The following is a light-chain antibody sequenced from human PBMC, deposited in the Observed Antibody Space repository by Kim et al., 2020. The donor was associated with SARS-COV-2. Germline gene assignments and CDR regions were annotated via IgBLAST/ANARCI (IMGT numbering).Light chain of an antibody. J-gene: IGLJ3*02. CDR1: SINFGSYNY. CDR2: DVI. V-gene: IGLV2-11*03. Sequence: GQSITITSTGDSINFGSYNYVSWYRQHPGKAPQLLIYDVISRPSGVPDRFSGSKSGNTASLTISGLQAEDEADYYCCTYAGDYTWVFGGGTQLTVL. CDR3: CTYAGDYTWV.